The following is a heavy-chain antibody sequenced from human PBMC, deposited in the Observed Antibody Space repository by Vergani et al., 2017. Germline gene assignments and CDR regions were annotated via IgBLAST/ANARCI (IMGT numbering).Heavy chain of an antibody. CDR2: INPNSGGT. D-gene: IGHD3-3*01. Sequence: QVQLVQSGAEVQKPGASVKVSCKASGYTFTGYYMHWVRQAPGQGLEWMGWINPNSGGTNYAQKFQGRVTMTRDTSISTAYMELSRLRSDDTGVYYDAGCRYKITIAPGRSSWFDPWGEGTLVSVSS. CDR1: GYTFTGYY. J-gene: IGHJ5*02. V-gene: IGHV1-2*02. CDR3: AGCRYKITIAPGRSSWFDP.